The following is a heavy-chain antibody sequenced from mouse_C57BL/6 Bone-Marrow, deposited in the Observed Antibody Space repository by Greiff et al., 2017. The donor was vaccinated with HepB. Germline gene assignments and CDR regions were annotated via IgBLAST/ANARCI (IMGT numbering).Heavy chain of an antibody. J-gene: IGHJ4*01. CDR3: ARQNHYYGSRDDAMDY. CDR2: IWSDGST. V-gene: IGHV2-6-1*01. CDR1: GFSLTSYG. D-gene: IGHD1-1*01. Sequence: VKLMESGPGLVAPSQRLSITCTVSGFSLTSYGVHWVRQPPGKGLEGLVVIWSDGSTTYNSALKSRLSISKDNSKSQVLLKMNSLQTDDTAMYYCARQNHYYGSRDDAMDYWGQGTSVTVSS.